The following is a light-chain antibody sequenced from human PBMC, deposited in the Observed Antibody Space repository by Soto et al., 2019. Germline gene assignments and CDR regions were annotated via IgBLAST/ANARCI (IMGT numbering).Light chain of an antibody. CDR3: QQRASWPLP. V-gene: IGKV3-11*01. J-gene: IGKJ4*01. CDR2: DAS. Sequence: EIVLTQSPAILSLSPGERATLSCRASQRFSNQLSWYQQKPGQTPRLLIYDASKRATGIPARFSGSGSGTDFTLTIRSLEPEDFGVYYCQQRASWPLPFGGGNTVEFK. CDR1: QRFSNQ.